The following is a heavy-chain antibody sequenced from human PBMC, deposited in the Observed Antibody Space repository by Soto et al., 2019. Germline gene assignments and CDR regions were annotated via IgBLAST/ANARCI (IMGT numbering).Heavy chain of an antibody. Sequence: QVQLVQSGAEVKKPGSSVKVSCKASGGTFSSYAISWVRQAPGQGLEWMGGIIPIFGTASYAQMFQGRVTITADESTSTAYMELSSLRSEDTAVYYCARAPTLLMTRSSNWFDPWGQGTLVTVSS. CDR3: ARAPTLLMTRSSNWFDP. V-gene: IGHV1-69*01. CDR2: IIPIFGTA. J-gene: IGHJ5*02. D-gene: IGHD3-16*01. CDR1: GGTFSSYA.